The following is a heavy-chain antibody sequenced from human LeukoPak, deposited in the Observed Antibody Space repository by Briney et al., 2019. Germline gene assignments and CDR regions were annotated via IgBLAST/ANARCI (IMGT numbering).Heavy chain of an antibody. CDR3: ARGGLVGSTKNYFDY. CDR2: IYPGDSDT. Sequence: GESLKISCKASGYSFTTYWIGWVRQMPGKGLEWMGIIYPGDSDTRYSPSFQGQVTISADKSITTAYLQWSSLKASDTAMYYCARGGLVGSTKNYFDYWGQGPLVTVSS. CDR1: GYSFTTYW. V-gene: IGHV5-51*01. D-gene: IGHD1-26*01. J-gene: IGHJ4*02.